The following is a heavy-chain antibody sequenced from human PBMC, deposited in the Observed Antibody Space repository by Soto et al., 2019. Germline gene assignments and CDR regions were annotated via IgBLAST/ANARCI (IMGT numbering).Heavy chain of an antibody. V-gene: IGHV3-9*01. CDR1: GFTFDDYA. J-gene: IGHJ4*02. Sequence: GGSLRLSCAASGFTFDDYAMRWVRQAPGKGLEWVSGISWNSGSIGYADSVKGRFTISRDNAKNSLYLQMNSLRAEDTALYYCAKGPNDYGDYIDYWGQGTLVTVSS. CDR3: AKGPNDYGDYIDY. D-gene: IGHD4-17*01. CDR2: ISWNSGSI.